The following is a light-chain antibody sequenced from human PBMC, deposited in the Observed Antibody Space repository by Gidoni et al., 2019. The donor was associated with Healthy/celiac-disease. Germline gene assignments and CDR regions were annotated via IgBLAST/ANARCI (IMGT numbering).Light chain of an antibody. Sequence: ILMTKSPDSLAVSLGERATIHYKSSQSVLYSSNNKNYLALYQQKPGQPPKLLIYWAATRESGVPDRFSGSGSGTDFALTISSLQAEDVAVYYCQQYYSTPFXPXTKVDIK. J-gene: IGKJ3*01. CDR3: QQYYSTP. CDR1: QSVLYSSNNKNY. V-gene: IGKV4-1*01. CDR2: WAA.